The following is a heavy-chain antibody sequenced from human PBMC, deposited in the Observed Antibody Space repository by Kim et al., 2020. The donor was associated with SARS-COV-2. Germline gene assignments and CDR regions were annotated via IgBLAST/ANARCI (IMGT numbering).Heavy chain of an antibody. CDR2: IRQDGSGE. CDR3: ARDQNPTYYYDSTAYYFDDFDI. V-gene: IGHV3-7*01. J-gene: IGHJ3*02. D-gene: IGHD3-22*01. CDR1: EFTFSRYW. Sequence: GGSLRLSCAASEFTFSRYWMSWVRQAPGKGLEWVANIRQDGSGEYYVDSVKGRFTISRDNAKNSLYLQMNSLRAEDTAIYYCARDQNPTYYYDSTAYYFDDFDIWGQGTMVTVSS.